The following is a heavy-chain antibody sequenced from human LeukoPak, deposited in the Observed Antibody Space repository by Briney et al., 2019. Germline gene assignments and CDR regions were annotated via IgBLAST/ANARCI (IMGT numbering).Heavy chain of an antibody. Sequence: SETLSLTCTVSGGSISSTNYYWGWIRLPSGKGMEWIGSMYYSGSTYYNPSLKSRVTISVDTSKNQFSLKLSSVTAADTAVYYCARHGHYYDNSGYYSSFDYWGQGTLVTVSS. CDR1: GGSISSTNYY. V-gene: IGHV4-39*01. CDR2: MYYSGST. D-gene: IGHD3-22*01. CDR3: ARHGHYYDNSGYYSSFDY. J-gene: IGHJ4*02.